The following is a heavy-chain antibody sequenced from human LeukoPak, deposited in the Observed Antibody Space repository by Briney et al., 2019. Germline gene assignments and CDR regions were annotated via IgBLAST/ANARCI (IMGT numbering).Heavy chain of an antibody. CDR3: AKDGLYYDGSEHVYYFDS. J-gene: IGHJ4*02. CDR1: GFTFSRSA. D-gene: IGHD3-22*01. Sequence: PGGSLRLFCAASGFTFSRSAMTWVRQGPGTGLEFVASIIYSGGATYYADSVKGRFTISMDNSKNTLYLQMNSLRAEDTALYYCAKDGLYYDGSEHVYYFDSLGPGTLFTVSS. CDR2: IIYSGGAT. V-gene: IGHV3-23*01.